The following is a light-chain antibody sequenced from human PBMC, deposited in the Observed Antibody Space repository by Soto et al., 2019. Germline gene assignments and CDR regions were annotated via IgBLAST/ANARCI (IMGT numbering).Light chain of an antibody. V-gene: IGKV3-20*01. CDR2: GAS. J-gene: IGKJ1*01. CDR1: QSVSNSY. CDR3: QHYGSSSAT. Sequence: EIVLTQSPGTLSLSPGERATLSCRASQSVSNSYLAWYQQKPGQAPRLLIYGASSRATGIPDRFSGSGSGTDFTLTISRLEPEDFAVYYCQHYGSSSATFGQGTKVEIK.